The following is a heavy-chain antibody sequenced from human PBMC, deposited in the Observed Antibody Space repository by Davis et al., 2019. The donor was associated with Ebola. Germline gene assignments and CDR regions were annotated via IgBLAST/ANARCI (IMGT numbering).Heavy chain of an antibody. CDR3: ARESFYGDYFYYFDY. CDR1: GGSISSSSYY. Sequence: SETLSLTCTVSGGSISSSSYYWGWIRQPPGKGLEWIGSIYYSGSTYYNPSLKSRVTISVDTSKNQFSLKLSSVTAADTAVYYCARESFYGDYFYYFDYWGQGTLVTVSS. D-gene: IGHD4-17*01. J-gene: IGHJ4*02. V-gene: IGHV4-39*07. CDR2: IYYSGST.